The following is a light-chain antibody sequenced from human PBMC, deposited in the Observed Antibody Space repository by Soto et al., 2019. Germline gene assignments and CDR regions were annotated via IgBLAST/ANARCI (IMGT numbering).Light chain of an antibody. CDR3: QSYDSRLSGYV. V-gene: IGLV1-40*01. J-gene: IGLJ1*01. CDR1: SSNIGAGYE. CDR2: ENN. Sequence: QSVLTQPPSVSEAPGQRVTISCTGRSSNIGAGYEAHWYQQVPGTAPKLLIYENNNRPSGVPDRFSGSKSGTSASLAITGLQAEDEAEYYCQSYDSRLSGYVFGTVTKLTVL.